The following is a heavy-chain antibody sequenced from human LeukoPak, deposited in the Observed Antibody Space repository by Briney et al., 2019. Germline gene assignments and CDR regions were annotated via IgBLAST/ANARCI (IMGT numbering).Heavy chain of an antibody. CDR2: IYYSGST. CDR1: GGSIGSYY. J-gene: IGHJ4*02. Sequence: SETLSLTCTVSGGSIGSYYWSWIRQPPGKGLEWIGYIYYSGSTNYNPSLKSRVTISVDTSKNQFSLKLSSVTAADTAVYYCARHGNNPGWYFDYWGQGTLVTVSS. CDR3: ARHGNNPGWYFDY. D-gene: IGHD2/OR15-2a*01. V-gene: IGHV4-59*01.